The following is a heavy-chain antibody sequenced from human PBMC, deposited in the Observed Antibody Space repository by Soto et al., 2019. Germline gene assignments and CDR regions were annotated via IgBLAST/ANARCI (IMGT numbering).Heavy chain of an antibody. CDR1: GYTFTSYA. Sequence: QVQLVQSGAEVKKPGASVKVSCKASGYTFTSYAMHWVRQAPGQRLEWMGWINAGTGNTQYSQKFQGRVTITRDTAASTAYMELSSLRSEDTAVYYCASASSGYFDYWGQGTLVTVSS. J-gene: IGHJ4*02. D-gene: IGHD3-22*01. CDR3: ASASSGYFDY. V-gene: IGHV1-3*01. CDR2: INAGTGNT.